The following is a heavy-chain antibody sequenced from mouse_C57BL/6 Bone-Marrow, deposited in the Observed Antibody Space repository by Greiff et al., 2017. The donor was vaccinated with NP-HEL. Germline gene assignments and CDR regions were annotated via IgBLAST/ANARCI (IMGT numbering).Heavy chain of an antibody. CDR3: AGGNYGFDY. V-gene: IGHV3-6*01. Sequence: DVHLVESGPGLVKPSQSLSLTCSVTGYSITSGYYWNWIRQFPGNKLEWMGYISYDGSNNYNPSLKNRISITRDTSKNQFFLKLNSVTTEDTATYYCAGGNYGFDYWGQGTTLTVSS. CDR2: ISYDGSN. CDR1: GYSITSGYY. D-gene: IGHD2-1*01. J-gene: IGHJ2*01.